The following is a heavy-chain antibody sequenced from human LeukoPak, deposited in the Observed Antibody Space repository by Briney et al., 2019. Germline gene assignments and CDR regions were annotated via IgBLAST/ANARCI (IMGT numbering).Heavy chain of an antibody. Sequence: SETLSLTCAVFGGSLSGSYWSWIRQPPGKGLEWIGEINHSGSTNYNPSLKSRVTISVDTSKNQFSLKLSSATAADTAVYYCARGGLGYCSGGACYHEYFQHWGQGTLVTVSS. CDR1: GGSLSGSY. V-gene: IGHV4-34*01. J-gene: IGHJ1*01. D-gene: IGHD2-15*01. CDR3: ARGGLGYCSGGACYHEYFQH. CDR2: INHSGST.